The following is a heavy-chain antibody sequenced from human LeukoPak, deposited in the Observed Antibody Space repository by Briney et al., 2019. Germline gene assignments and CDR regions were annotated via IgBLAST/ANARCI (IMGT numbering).Heavy chain of an antibody. CDR2: IKSKTDGETT. CDR3: TTDLGTYYHGSQRLIPIDY. CDR1: GFTFTNAW. Sequence: PEGSLRLSCVDSGFTFTNAWMSWVRQAPGEGLEWIGRIKSKTDGETTNYAEPVRGRFTISRDDSKSAVYLQMNSLKIEDTAVYYCTTDLGTYYHGSQRLIPIDYWGQGTLVTVSS. V-gene: IGHV3-15*01. D-gene: IGHD3-10*01. J-gene: IGHJ4*02.